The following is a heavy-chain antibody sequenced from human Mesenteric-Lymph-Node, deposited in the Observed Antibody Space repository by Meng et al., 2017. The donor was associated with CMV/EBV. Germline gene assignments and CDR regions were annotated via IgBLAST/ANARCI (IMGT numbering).Heavy chain of an antibody. Sequence: GGSLRLSCAASGFTFNSYGMHWVRQAPGKGLEWVAFVPYDGSTEYYADSVKGRFTISGDNSKNRLYLQMNSLRAEDTAVYYCARGSNPDYWGQGTLVTVSS. V-gene: IGHV3-30*02. D-gene: IGHD2-15*01. CDR1: GFTFNSYG. CDR2: VPYDGSTE. CDR3: ARGSNPDY. J-gene: IGHJ4*02.